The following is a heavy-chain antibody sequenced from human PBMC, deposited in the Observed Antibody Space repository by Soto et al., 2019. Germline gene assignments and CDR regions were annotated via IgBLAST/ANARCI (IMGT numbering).Heavy chain of an antibody. Sequence: SETLSLTCTVSGGSISSYYWSWIRQPPGKGLEWIGYIYYSGSTNYNPSLKSRVTISVDTSKNQFSLKLSSVTAADTAVYYCARSYCSGGSCYSGYFDYWGQGTLVTVSS. CDR3: ARSYCSGGSCYSGYFDY. D-gene: IGHD2-15*01. CDR2: IYYSGST. V-gene: IGHV4-59*01. CDR1: GGSISSYY. J-gene: IGHJ4*02.